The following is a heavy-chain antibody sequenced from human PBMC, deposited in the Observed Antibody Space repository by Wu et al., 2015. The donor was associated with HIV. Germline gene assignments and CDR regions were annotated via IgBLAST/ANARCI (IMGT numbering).Heavy chain of an antibody. CDR1: GGTFSNFG. V-gene: IGHV1-69*13. J-gene: IGHJ5*02. D-gene: IGHD2-2*03. CDR2: IIPLYGTT. CDR3: ARAGGFCSGTSCLDL. Sequence: QIQLVQSGAEVKKPGSSVKVSCKSSGGTFSNFGVSWVRQAPGRGLEWMGRIIPLYGTTNYAPKFQGRVTLTADASTSTAYIELNNLRSDDTAIYSCARAGGFCSGTSCLDLWGQGTLVAVSS.